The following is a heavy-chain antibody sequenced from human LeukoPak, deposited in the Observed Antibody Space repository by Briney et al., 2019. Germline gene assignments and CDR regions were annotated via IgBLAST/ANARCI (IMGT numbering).Heavy chain of an antibody. Sequence: GGSLRLSCAASGFTFSSYAMSWVRQAPGKGLEWVSAISGSGGSTYYADSVKGRFTISRDNSKNTLYLHMNILRAEDTAVYYCAKVTGDGYNVDYWGQGTLVTVSS. CDR2: ISGSGGST. V-gene: IGHV3-23*01. CDR3: AKVTGDGYNVDY. CDR1: GFTFSSYA. D-gene: IGHD5-24*01. J-gene: IGHJ4*02.